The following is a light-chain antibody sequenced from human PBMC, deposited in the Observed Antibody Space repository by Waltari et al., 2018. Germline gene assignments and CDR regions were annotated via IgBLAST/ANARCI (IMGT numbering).Light chain of an antibody. CDR3: QSYDSSLSGWV. J-gene: IGLJ3*02. V-gene: IGLV1-40*01. CDR1: RSNIGAGSD. Sequence: QSVLTQPPSVSGAPGQRVPISCTGSRSNIGAGSDVHWYQQLPGTAPKLLIYGNSNRPSGVPDRFSGSKSGTSASLAITGLQAEDEADYYCQSYDSSLSGWVFGGGTKLTVL. CDR2: GNS.